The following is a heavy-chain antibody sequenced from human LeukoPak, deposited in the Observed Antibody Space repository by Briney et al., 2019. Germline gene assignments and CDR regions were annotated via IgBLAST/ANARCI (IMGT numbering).Heavy chain of an antibody. CDR1: GGSITNYY. Sequence: SETLSLTCTVSGGSITNYYCSWIRQPPGKGLEWIGYIFYSGSTHYSPSLKSRVTISGDTSKNQFSLKLTSVTAADTAVYYCARDFYGGNSKSYWGQGTLVTVSS. J-gene: IGHJ4*02. V-gene: IGHV4-59*01. CDR2: IFYSGST. D-gene: IGHD4-23*01. CDR3: ARDFYGGNSKSY.